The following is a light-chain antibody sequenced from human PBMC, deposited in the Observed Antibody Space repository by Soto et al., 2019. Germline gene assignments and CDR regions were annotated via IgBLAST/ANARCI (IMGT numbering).Light chain of an antibody. CDR1: SSDVGGYNY. J-gene: IGLJ2*01. Sequence: QSVLTQPPSASGSPGQSVTISCTGTSSDVGGYNYVSWYQQHPGRAPRLMIYEVTKRPSGVPDRFSGSKSGNTASLTVSGLQAEDEADYYCSSCADSTLLFGGGTKVTV. V-gene: IGLV2-8*01. CDR2: EVT. CDR3: SSCADSTLL.